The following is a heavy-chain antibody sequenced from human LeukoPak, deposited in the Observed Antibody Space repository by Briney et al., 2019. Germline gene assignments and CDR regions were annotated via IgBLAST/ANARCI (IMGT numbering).Heavy chain of an antibody. D-gene: IGHD3-16*01. CDR3: ARVRLRLGDAFDI. CDR1: GYTFTSYA. Sequence: ASVKVSCKASGYTFTSYAMHWVRQAPGQRLEWMGWINAGNGNTKYSQKFQGRVTITRDTSASTAYMELSSLRSEDTAVYYCARVRLRLGDAFDIWGQGTMVTVSS. J-gene: IGHJ3*02. CDR2: INAGNGNT. V-gene: IGHV1-3*01.